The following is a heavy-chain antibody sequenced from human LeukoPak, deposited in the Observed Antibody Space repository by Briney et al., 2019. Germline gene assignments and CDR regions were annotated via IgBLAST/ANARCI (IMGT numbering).Heavy chain of an antibody. V-gene: IGHV6-1*01. J-gene: IGHJ4*02. Sequence: SQTLSLTCAISGDSVSRNTGAWNWIRQSPSRGLEWLGRTYYRSKWYNDYAVSVQGRITINPDTSKNQFSLQLHSVTPADTAVYYCAREGSITTIDYWGRGTLVTVSS. CDR3: AREGSITTIDY. CDR2: TYYRSKWYN. D-gene: IGHD3-22*01. CDR1: GDSVSRNTGA.